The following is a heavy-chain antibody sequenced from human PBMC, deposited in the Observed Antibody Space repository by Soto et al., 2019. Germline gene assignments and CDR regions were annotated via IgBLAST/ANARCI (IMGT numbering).Heavy chain of an antibody. V-gene: IGHV4-30-4*01. CDR1: GDSISTVDYF. Sequence: PSETLSLTCSVSGDSISTVDYFWALIRQPPGQALEYIGYIYKSTTTYYNPSFESRVAISLDTSKSQFSLNVTPVTAADTAVYFCARGRYCLTGRCFPNWFDSWGQGTLVTVSS. J-gene: IGHJ5*01. CDR3: ARGRYCLTGRCFPNWFDS. CDR2: IYKSTTT. D-gene: IGHD2-15*01.